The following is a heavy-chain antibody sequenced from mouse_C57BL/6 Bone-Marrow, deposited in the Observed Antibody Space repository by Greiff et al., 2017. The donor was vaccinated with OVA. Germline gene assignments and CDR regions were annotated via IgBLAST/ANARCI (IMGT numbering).Heavy chain of an antibody. CDR1: GFTFSSYT. D-gene: IGHD2-3*01. CDR2: ISGGGGNT. V-gene: IGHV5-9*01. J-gene: IGHJ3*01. CDR3: ARRIDGGDGYYVFAY. Sequence: EVQGVESGGGLVKPGGSLKLSCAASGFTFSSYTMSWVRQTPEKRLEWVATISGGGGNTYYPDSVKGRFTISRDNAKNTLYLQMSSLRSEDTALYYCARRIDGGDGYYVFAYWGQGTLVTVSA.